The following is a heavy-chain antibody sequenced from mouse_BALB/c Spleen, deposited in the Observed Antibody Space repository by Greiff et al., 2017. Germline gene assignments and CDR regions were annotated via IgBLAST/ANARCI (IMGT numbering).Heavy chain of an antibody. CDR2: INPSNGRT. V-gene: IGHV1S81*02. J-gene: IGHJ3*01. CDR1: GYTFTSYW. Sequence: QVQLQQPGAELVKPGASVKLSCKASGYTFTSYWMHWVKQRPGQGLEWIGEINPSNGRTNYNEKFKSKATLTVDKSSSTAYMQLSSLTSEDSAVYYCARWGAWFAYWGQGTLVTVSA. CDR3: ARWGAWFAY.